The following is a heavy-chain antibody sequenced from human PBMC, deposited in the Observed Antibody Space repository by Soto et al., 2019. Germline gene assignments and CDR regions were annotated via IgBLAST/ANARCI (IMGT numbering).Heavy chain of an antibody. D-gene: IGHD4-17*01. CDR2: VIPIFGTA. CDR3: ARDQGGDNAFDY. CDR1: GGTFNSYA. Sequence: SVKVSCKASGGTFNSYAIDWVRQAPGQGLEWMGGVIPIFGTANYAQKFQGRVTITADESTSTAYMELSSLRSEDTAVYYCARDQGGDNAFDYWGQGTLVTAPQ. J-gene: IGHJ4*02. V-gene: IGHV1-69*13.